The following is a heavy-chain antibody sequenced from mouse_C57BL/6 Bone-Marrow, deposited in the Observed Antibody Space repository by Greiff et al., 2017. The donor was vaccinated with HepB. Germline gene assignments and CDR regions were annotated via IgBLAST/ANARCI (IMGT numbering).Heavy chain of an antibody. V-gene: IGHV1-5*01. J-gene: IGHJ4*01. D-gene: IGHD2-5*01. CDR3: TRRTYYSNRYAMDY. CDR1: GYTFTSYW. Sequence: VQLKQSGTVLARPGASVKMSCKTSGYTFTSYWMHWVKQRPGQGLEWIGAIYPGNSDTSYNQKFKGKAKLTAVTSASTAYMELSSLTNEDSAVYYCTRRTYYSNRYAMDYWGQGTSVTVSS. CDR2: IYPGNSDT.